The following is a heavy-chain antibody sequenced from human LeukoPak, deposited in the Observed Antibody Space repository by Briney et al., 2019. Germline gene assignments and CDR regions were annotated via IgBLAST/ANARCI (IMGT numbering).Heavy chain of an antibody. CDR3: ARATYSSSWNSDY. V-gene: IGHV3-21*01. CDR2: ISSSSSYI. Sequence: GGSLRLSCAASGFTFSSYSMHCVRQAPGKGLEWVSSISSSSSYIYYADSVKGRFTISRDNAKNSLYLQMNSLRAEDTAVYYCARATYSSSWNSDYWGQGTLVTVSS. J-gene: IGHJ4*02. D-gene: IGHD6-13*01. CDR1: GFTFSSYS.